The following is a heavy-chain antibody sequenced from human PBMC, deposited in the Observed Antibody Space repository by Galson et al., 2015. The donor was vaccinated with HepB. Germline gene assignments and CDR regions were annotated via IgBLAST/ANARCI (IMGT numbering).Heavy chain of an antibody. CDR2: ITSGGST. CDR1: GFTFSSYD. D-gene: IGHD2-15*01. J-gene: IGHJ2*01. Sequence: SLRLYCAASGFTFSSYDMSWVRQAPGKGLEWVSSITSGGSTYHADSVKGRFTISRDTSKNTLYLQMNSLRAEDTAVYYCAKGIVSWCFDLWGRGTLVTVSS. V-gene: IGHV3-23*01. CDR3: AKGIVSWCFDL.